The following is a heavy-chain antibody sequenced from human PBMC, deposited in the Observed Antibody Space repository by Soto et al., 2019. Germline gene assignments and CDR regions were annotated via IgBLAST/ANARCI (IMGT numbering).Heavy chain of an antibody. J-gene: IGHJ4*02. CDR1: GGTFRSSS. CDR2: IIPIFGTA. CDR3: ARDGGRHSGGIDY. D-gene: IGHD1-26*01. V-gene: IGHV1-69*01. Sequence: QVQLVQSGAEVQKPGSSVKVSCKASGGTFRSSSINWVRQAPGQGLEWMGEIIPIFGTANYAQKFQGRVTITADESTSTAYMELSSLRSEDTAVYYCARDGGRHSGGIDYWGQGTLVTVSS.